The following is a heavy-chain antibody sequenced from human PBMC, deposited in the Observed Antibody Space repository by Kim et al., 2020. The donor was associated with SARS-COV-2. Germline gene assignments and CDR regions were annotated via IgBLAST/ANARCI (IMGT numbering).Heavy chain of an antibody. CDR1: GYSISSGYY. D-gene: IGHD3-22*01. Sequence: SETLSLTCTVSGYSISSGYYWGWIRQPPGKGLEWIGSIYHSGSTYYNPSLKSRVTISVDTSKNQFSLKLSSVTAADTAVYYCAREYYYDSSGYPGGFDYWGQGTLVTVSS. V-gene: IGHV4-38-2*02. CDR2: IYHSGST. CDR3: AREYYYDSSGYPGGFDY. J-gene: IGHJ4*02.